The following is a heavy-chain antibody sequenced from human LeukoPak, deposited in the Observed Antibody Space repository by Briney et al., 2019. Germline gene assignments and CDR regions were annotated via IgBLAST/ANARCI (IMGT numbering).Heavy chain of an antibody. J-gene: IGHJ6*04. Sequence: GGSLRLSCAASGFTFCSYGMHWVHQAPGKGLEWVAVIWYDGSNKYYADSVKGRFTISRDNSKNTLYLQMNSLRAEDTAVYYCAKGYSSSLDVWGKGTTVTVSS. D-gene: IGHD6-13*01. CDR2: IWYDGSNK. V-gene: IGHV3-33*06. CDR1: GFTFCSYG. CDR3: AKGYSSSLDV.